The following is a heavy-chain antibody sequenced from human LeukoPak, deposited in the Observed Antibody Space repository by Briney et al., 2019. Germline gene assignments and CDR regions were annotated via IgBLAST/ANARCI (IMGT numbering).Heavy chain of an antibody. CDR2: ISSSGSTL. CDR3: TRDPSLADY. CDR1: GLTFSNYE. J-gene: IGHJ4*02. Sequence: PGGSLRLSCAASGLTFSNYEMNWVRQAPGKGLEWVSYISSSGSTLYYADSVKGRFTISRDNAKRSLYLQMNSLRAEDTAVYYCTRDPSLADYWGQGTLVTVSS. V-gene: IGHV3-48*03.